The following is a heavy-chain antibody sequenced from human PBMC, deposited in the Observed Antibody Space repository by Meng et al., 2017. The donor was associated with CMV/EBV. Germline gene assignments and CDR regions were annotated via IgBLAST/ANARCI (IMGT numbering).Heavy chain of an antibody. CDR2: INSDGSST. J-gene: IGHJ5*02. CDR3: AREISHYGINWFDP. V-gene: IGHV3-74*01. CDR1: GFTFSSYW. D-gene: IGHD4-11*01. Sequence: GESLKISCAASGFTFSSYWMHWVRQAPGKGLVWVSRINSDGSSTSYADSVKGRFTISRDNAKNTLYLQMNSLRAEDTAVYYCAREISHYGINWFDPWGQGTLVTVSS.